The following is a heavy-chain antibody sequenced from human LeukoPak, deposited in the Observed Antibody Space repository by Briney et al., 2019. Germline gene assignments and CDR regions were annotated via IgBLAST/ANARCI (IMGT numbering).Heavy chain of an antibody. CDR3: ARRRYNWNAIDY. Sequence: PGGSLRLSCAASGFTFSDYYMSWIRQAPGKGLEWVSYISSSGSTIYYADSVKGRFTISRDNAKNSLYLQMNSLRAEDTAVYFCARRRYNWNAIDYWGQGTLVTVSS. D-gene: IGHD1-20*01. CDR1: GFTFSDYY. V-gene: IGHV3-11*01. CDR2: ISSSGSTI. J-gene: IGHJ4*02.